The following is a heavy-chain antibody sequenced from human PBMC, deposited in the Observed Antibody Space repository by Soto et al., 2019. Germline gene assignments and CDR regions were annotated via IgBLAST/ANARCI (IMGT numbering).Heavy chain of an antibody. Sequence: QVQLQQWGAGLLKPSETLSLTCAVYGGSFSAYYWSWIRQPPGKGLEWIGEINHSGSTNYNPSPKSRVTISLHTSKNQFCLKLSSVTAADTAVYYCARGLGYCSSTSCSAVYWFDPWGQGTLVTVSS. CDR2: INHSGST. CDR1: GGSFSAYY. J-gene: IGHJ5*02. CDR3: ARGLGYCSSTSCSAVYWFDP. D-gene: IGHD2-2*01. V-gene: IGHV4-34*01.